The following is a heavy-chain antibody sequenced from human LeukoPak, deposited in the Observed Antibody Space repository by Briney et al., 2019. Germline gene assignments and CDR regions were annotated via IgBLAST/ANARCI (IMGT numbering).Heavy chain of an antibody. CDR3: AKGPGGYCSGGSCYEPYYFDY. Sequence: PGGSLRHSCAASGFTFSSYAMSWVRQAPGKGLEWVSAISGSGGSTYYADSVKGRFTISRDNSKNTLYLQMNSLRAEDTAVYYCAKGPGGYCSGGSCYEPYYFDYWGQGTLVTVSS. CDR2: ISGSGGST. D-gene: IGHD2-15*01. CDR1: GFTFSSYA. V-gene: IGHV3-23*01. J-gene: IGHJ4*02.